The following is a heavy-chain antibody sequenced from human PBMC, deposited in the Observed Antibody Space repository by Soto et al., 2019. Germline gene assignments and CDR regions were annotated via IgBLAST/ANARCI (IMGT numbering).Heavy chain of an antibody. CDR2: TRNRANSYTT. CDR3: PRSSGSYRYFDL. CDR1: GFTFSDHY. J-gene: IGHJ2*01. V-gene: IGHV3-72*01. D-gene: IGHD1-26*01. Sequence: EVQLVESGGGLVQPGGCLRLSCAASGFTFSDHYMDWVRQAPGKGLEWVARTRNRANSYTTEYAASVKGRFTISRDNSKDARYLQMNSLETEDTAVYYCPRSSGSYRYFDLWGRGTLVTVSS.